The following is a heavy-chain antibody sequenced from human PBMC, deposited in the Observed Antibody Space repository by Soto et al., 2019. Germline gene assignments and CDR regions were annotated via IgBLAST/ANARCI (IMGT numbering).Heavy chain of an antibody. CDR1: GFTFSDYA. CDR2: INSNGGGT. Sequence: EVQLVESGGGLVQPGGSLRLSCAASGFTFSDYAMHWVHQAPGKGLEYVAAINSNGGGTYYATSVKGRFIISRDNSKNTLYLQMGSLRAEDMAVYYCARSTGGYWGQGTLVTVSS. J-gene: IGHJ4*02. V-gene: IGHV3-64*01. D-gene: IGHD2-8*02. CDR3: ARSTGGY.